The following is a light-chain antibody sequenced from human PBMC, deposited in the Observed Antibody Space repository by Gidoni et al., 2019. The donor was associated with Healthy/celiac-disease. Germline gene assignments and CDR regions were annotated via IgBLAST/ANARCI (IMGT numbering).Light chain of an antibody. CDR2: DVS. CDR1: SSDVGGYNY. Sequence: QSALTQPASVSGSPGQSITISCTGTSSDVGGYNYVSWYQQHPGKAPKLMTHDVSNRPSGVSNRFSGSKSGNTASLTISGLQAEDEADYYCSSYTSSSTPVVFGGGTKLTVL. J-gene: IGLJ2*01. V-gene: IGLV2-14*03. CDR3: SSYTSSSTPVV.